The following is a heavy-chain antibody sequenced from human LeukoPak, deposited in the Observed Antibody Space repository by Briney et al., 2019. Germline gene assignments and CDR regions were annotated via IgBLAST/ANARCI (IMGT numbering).Heavy chain of an antibody. CDR2: IYTSGST. CDR1: GGSISSYY. CDR3: GRGSGLDFWSGYYTGREDY. V-gene: IGHV4-4*07. J-gene: IGHJ4*02. Sequence: SETLSLTCTASGGSISSYYWSWIRQPAGKGLEGIGRIYTSGSTNYNPSLKSRVTMSVDTSKSQSCLKLGSVPAADTAVYYCGRGSGLDFWSGYYTGREDYWGQGTLLTVSS. D-gene: IGHD3-3*01.